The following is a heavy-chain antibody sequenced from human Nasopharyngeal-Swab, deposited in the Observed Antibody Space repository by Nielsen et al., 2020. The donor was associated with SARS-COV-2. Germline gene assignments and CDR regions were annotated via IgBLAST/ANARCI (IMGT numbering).Heavy chain of an antibody. CDR1: GFIFSDYY. D-gene: IGHD3-22*01. J-gene: IGHJ4*02. V-gene: IGHV3-11*04. Sequence: GESLKISCAASGFIFSDYYMTWIRQVPGKGREWVSFISRGGESIYYADSVKGRFTISRDNAKNSVYLQMNSLRAEDSAVYYCARGDDTTDYYEPFDSWGQGTLVTVSS. CDR2: ISRGGESI. CDR3: ARGDDTTDYYEPFDS.